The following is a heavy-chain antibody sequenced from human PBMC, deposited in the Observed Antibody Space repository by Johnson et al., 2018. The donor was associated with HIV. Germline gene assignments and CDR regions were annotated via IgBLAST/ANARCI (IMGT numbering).Heavy chain of an antibody. Sequence: QVQLVESGGGMVQPGRSLRLSCAASGFTFSSYGMHWVRQAPGTGLEWVAGVWYDGSNKYYADSVKGRFTIFRDNSETTLFLQMNSLRDEDTAVYYCARAPHDAFDVWGQGTMVTVSS. J-gene: IGHJ3*01. CDR2: VWYDGSNK. CDR3: ARAPHDAFDV. CDR1: GFTFSSYG. V-gene: IGHV3-33*01.